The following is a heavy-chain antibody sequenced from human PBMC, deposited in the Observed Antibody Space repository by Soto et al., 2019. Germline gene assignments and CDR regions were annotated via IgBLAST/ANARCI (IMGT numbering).Heavy chain of an antibody. D-gene: IGHD3-22*01. J-gene: IGHJ4*02. Sequence: ASVKVSCKASAYTFTSYGISWVRQAPGQGLEWMGWISAYNGNTNYAQKLQGSVTMTTDTSTSTAYMELRSMRSDDTAVYYCARGGAYYDSSGYPFDYWGQGTLVTVSS. V-gene: IGHV1-18*04. CDR2: ISAYNGNT. CDR1: AYTFTSYG. CDR3: ARGGAYYDSSGYPFDY.